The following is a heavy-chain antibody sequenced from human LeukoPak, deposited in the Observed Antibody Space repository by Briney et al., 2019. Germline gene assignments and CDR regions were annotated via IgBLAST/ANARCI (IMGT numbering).Heavy chain of an antibody. Sequence: NSGGSLRLSCAASGFTFSSYSMNWVRQAPGKGLEWVSSISSSSSYIYYADSVKGRFTISRDNAKNSLYLQMNSLRAEDTAVYYCVREADLGHKAGFDYWGQGTLVTVSS. J-gene: IGHJ4*02. D-gene: IGHD3-16*01. CDR2: ISSSSSYI. CDR3: VREADLGHKAGFDY. V-gene: IGHV3-21*01. CDR1: GFTFSSYS.